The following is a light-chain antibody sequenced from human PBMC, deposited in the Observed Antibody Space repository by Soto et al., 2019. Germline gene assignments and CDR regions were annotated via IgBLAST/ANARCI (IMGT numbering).Light chain of an antibody. Sequence: DIQMTQSPSTLSASVGDRVTITCRASQSINIWLAWYQQNPGKATKLLIYDVSSLQSGVPSRFRGSTSGTEFTLTISSLQPDDFATYYCQQYNSYSRSFGGGTKVEIK. CDR2: DVS. CDR3: QQYNSYSRS. CDR1: QSINIW. J-gene: IGKJ4*01. V-gene: IGKV1-5*01.